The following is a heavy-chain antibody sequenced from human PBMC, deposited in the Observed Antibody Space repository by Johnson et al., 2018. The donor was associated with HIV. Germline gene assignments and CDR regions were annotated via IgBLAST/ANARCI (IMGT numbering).Heavy chain of an antibody. CDR3: AKGDINYSSSSTGSFDI. Sequence: VQLVESGGGLIQPGGSLRLSCAASGFTFDDYDMSWVRQAPGKGLEWVSGINWNGGRTGYGDSVKGRFTISRDNAKNSLYLQMNNLRAEDTAVYYCAKGDINYSSSSTGSFDIWGQGTMVTVSS. D-gene: IGHD6-6*01. V-gene: IGHV3-20*04. CDR2: INWNGGRT. J-gene: IGHJ3*02. CDR1: GFTFDDYD.